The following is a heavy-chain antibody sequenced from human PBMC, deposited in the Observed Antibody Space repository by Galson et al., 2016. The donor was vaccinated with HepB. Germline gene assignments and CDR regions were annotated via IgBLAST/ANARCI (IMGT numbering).Heavy chain of an antibody. Sequence: SETLSLTCTVSGASINDSTWWTWVRQAPGRGLEWIGEIYHTETTNNNPFLSSRFTLSVDKSTNQFSLNLTSATAADPAVYYCARAAVVPGARMVFDPWGQGTLVTVSS. J-gene: IGHJ5*02. CDR1: GASINDSTW. CDR2: IYHTETT. V-gene: IGHV4-4*02. D-gene: IGHD2-2*01. CDR3: ARAAVVPGARMVFDP.